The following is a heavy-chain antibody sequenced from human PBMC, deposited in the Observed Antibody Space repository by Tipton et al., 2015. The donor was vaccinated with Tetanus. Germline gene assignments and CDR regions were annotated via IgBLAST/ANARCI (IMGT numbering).Heavy chain of an antibody. CDR1: GASISDKKYY. D-gene: IGHD2-21*02. Sequence: LSLTCTVSGASISDKKYYWSWIRQPPGKGLEWIGYICYSGSTYYNPSLKGRVTVSLDTSKNQFSLRLTSVTDADTAVYYCVRDHARACGGDCYPGGFDIWGQGTMVSVSS. J-gene: IGHJ3*02. CDR3: VRDHARACGGDCYPGGFDI. V-gene: IGHV4-30-4*01. CDR2: ICYSGST.